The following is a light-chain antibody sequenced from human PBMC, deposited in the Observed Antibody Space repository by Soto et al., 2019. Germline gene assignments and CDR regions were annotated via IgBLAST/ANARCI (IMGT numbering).Light chain of an antibody. Sequence: EIVLTQSPATLSSFPGDRVTLSCRASQSVSSNLAWYQQKPGQAPRLLINGASTRATGIPARFSGSGSGTEFSLTISSLQSEDFAVYYCQQYSDWPPTFGQGTKVDIK. J-gene: IGKJ1*01. V-gene: IGKV3-15*01. CDR2: GAS. CDR3: QQYSDWPPT. CDR1: QSVSSN.